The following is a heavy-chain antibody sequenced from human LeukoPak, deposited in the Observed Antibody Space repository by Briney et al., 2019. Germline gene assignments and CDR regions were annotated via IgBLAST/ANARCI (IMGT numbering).Heavy chain of an antibody. D-gene: IGHD5-18*01. CDR2: SNSSGSTI. CDR1: VFTFSNYL. V-gene: IGHV3-48*03. Sequence: GGALRLSCAASVFTFSNYLRNWVRQAPGKGLEGVSYSNSSGSTIYYADSVKGRFTISRDNAKNSLYLQMNSLRAEDTAVYYCARDYRGIQLWFPGSYGMDVWGQGTTVTVSS. CDR3: ARDYRGIQLWFPGSYGMDV. J-gene: IGHJ6*02.